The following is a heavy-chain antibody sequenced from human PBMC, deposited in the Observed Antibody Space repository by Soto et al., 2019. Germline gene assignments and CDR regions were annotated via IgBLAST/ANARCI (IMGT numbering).Heavy chain of an antibody. J-gene: IGHJ6*02. V-gene: IGHV3-48*03. D-gene: IGHD1-26*01. CDR3: ARVRAGAANGYYGMDV. CDR2: ISTGSSTI. Sequence: GGSLRLSCRASGFTLSDYEMHWVRQAPGKGLEWVSYISTGSSTIYYADSVKGRFTISRDNAKNSLFLEMNSLRPEDTAVYYCARVRAGAANGYYGMDVWGQGTTVTVSS. CDR1: GFTLSDYE.